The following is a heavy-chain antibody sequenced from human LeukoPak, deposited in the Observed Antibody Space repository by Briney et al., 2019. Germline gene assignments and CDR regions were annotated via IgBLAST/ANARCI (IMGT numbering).Heavy chain of an antibody. CDR3: ARENSHTYYDFWSGWNWFDP. J-gene: IGHJ5*02. D-gene: IGHD3-3*01. CDR1: GYTFTSYG. V-gene: IGHV1-18*01. CDR2: ISAYNGNT. Sequence: GASVKVSCKASGYTFTSYGISWVRQAPGQGLEWMGWISAYNGNTNYAQKLQGRVTMTTDTSTSTAYMELRSLRSDDTAVYYCARENSHTYYDFWSGWNWFDPWGQGTLVTVPS.